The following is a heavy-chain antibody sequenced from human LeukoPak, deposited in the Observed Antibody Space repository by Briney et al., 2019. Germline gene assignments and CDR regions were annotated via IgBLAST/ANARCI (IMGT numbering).Heavy chain of an antibody. CDR3: ARAQISGSFPRGGFDP. Sequence: PSETLSLTCTVSGYSISSGYYWGWIRQPPGKGLEWIGSIYHSGSTYYNPSLKSRVTISVDTSKNQFSLKLSSVTAADTAVYYCARAQISGSFPRGGFDPWGQGTLVTVSS. CDR2: IYHSGST. J-gene: IGHJ5*02. D-gene: IGHD1-26*01. V-gene: IGHV4-38-2*02. CDR1: GYSISSGYY.